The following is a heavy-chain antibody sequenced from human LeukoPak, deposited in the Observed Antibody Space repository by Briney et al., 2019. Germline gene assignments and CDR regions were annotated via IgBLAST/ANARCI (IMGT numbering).Heavy chain of an antibody. V-gene: IGHV3-23*01. Sequence: GSLRLSCAASGFTFSTYAMNWVRQAPGKGLEWVSTTSGGTTYYADSVKGRFTISRDSSKSTLYLQMNSLRAEDTAVYYCAKGDCSSTSCSGFYGMDVWGRGTTVTVSS. CDR1: GFTFSTYA. CDR3: AKGDCSSTSCSGFYGMDV. J-gene: IGHJ6*04. CDR2: TSGGTT. D-gene: IGHD2-2*01.